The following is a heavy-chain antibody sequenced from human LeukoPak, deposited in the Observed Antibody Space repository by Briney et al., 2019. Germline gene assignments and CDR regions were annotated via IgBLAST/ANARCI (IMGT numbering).Heavy chain of an antibody. CDR2: ITWDGDST. V-gene: IGHV3-43D*03. D-gene: IGHD6-13*01. Sequence: GGSLRLSCAASGFTFDDYAMHWVRQAPGKGLEWVSLITWDGDSTYYADSVKGRFTISRDNSKNYLYLQMNSLRAEDTALYYCAKGTSSWHEFDSWGQGTLVTVSS. CDR3: AKGTSSWHEFDS. CDR1: GFTFDDYA. J-gene: IGHJ4*02.